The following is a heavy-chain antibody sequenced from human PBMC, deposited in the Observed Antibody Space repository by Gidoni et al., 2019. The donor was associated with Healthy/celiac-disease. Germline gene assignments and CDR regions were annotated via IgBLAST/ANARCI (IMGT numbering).Heavy chain of an antibody. V-gene: IGHV4-4*02. CDR3: AREGSIVGATQLPYYYYGMDV. D-gene: IGHD1-26*01. CDR2: IYHSGST. J-gene: IGHJ6*02. CDR1: GGSISSSNW. Sequence: QVQLQESGPGLVKPSGTLSLTCAVSGGSISSSNWWSWVRQPPGKGLEWIGEIYHSGSTNYNPSLKSRVTISVDKSKNQFSLKLSSVTAADTAVYYCAREGSIVGATQLPYYYYGMDVWGQGTTVTVSS.